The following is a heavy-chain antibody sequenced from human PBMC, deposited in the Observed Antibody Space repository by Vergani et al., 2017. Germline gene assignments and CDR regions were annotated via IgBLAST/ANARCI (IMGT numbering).Heavy chain of an antibody. CDR3: ARAFRWLRLRAYFDL. J-gene: IGHJ2*01. D-gene: IGHD5-12*01. CDR1: GYTFTSYA. V-gene: IGHV1-3*01. Sequence: QVQLVQSGAEVKKPGASVKVSCKASGYTFTSYAMHWVRQAPGQRLEWMGWINAGNGNTKYSQKFQGRVTITRDTSASTAYMELSSLRSEDTAVYYCARAFRWLRLRAYFDLWGRGTLVTVSS. CDR2: INAGNGNT.